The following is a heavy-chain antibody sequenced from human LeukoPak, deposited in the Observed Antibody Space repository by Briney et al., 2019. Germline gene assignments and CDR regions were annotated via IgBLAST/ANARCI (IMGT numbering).Heavy chain of an antibody. CDR2: ISYDGRNK. CDR3: ARDFRHMSTESDCMDV. J-gene: IGHJ6*03. D-gene: IGHD3-10*01. V-gene: IGHV3-30*03. Sequence: PGGSLRLSCAASGFTFRSYVMHWVRQAPGKGLEWVALISYDGRNKYYADSVKGRFTISRDNSKNTLYLQMSSLRAEDTAVYYCARDFRHMSTESDCMDVWGKGTTVAVSS. CDR1: GFTFRSYV.